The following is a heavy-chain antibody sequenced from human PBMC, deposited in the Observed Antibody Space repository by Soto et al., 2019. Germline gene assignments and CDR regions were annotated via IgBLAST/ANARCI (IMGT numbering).Heavy chain of an antibody. CDR3: ARKPSSYGRNWFDP. CDR1: GGSISSSSYY. CDR2: IYYSGST. Sequence: QLQLQESGPGLVKPSETLSLTCTVSGGSISSSSYYWGWIRQPPGKGLEWIGSIYYSGSTYYNPSLKSRVTISVDTSKTQFSLKLSSVTAADTAVYYCARKPSSYGRNWFDPWGQGTLVTVSS. V-gene: IGHV4-39*01. J-gene: IGHJ5*02. D-gene: IGHD2-2*01.